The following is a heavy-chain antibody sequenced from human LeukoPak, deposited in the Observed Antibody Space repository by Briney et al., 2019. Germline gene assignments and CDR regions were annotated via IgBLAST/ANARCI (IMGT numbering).Heavy chain of an antibody. Sequence: GGSLRLSCAASGFTFSSYGMHWVRQAPGKGLEWVAFIRYDGSNKYYADSVKGRFTISRDNSKNTLYLQMNSLRAEDTAVYYCAKDLLAAKELLPDYWGQGTLVTVSS. J-gene: IGHJ4*02. CDR1: GFTFSSYG. CDR3: AKDLLAAKELLPDY. V-gene: IGHV3-30*02. D-gene: IGHD1-26*01. CDR2: IRYDGSNK.